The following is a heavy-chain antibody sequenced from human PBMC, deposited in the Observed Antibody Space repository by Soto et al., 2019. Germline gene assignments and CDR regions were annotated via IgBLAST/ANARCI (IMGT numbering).Heavy chain of an antibody. CDR2: INPNSGGT. D-gene: IGHD6-19*01. J-gene: IGHJ4*02. V-gene: IGHV1-2*02. Sequence: GASVKVSCKASGYTFTGYYMHWVRQAPGQGLEGMGWINPNSGGTNYAQKFQGRVTMTRDTCIRTDYMELSRLRSDDTAVHYCARELGIAVAEGDFWCPDYWGQGAVVTVSS. CDR3: ARELGIAVAEGDFWCPDY. CDR1: GYTFTGYY.